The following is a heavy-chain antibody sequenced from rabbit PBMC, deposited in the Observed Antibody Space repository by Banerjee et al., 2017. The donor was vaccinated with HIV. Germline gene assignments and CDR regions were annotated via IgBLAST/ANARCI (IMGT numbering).Heavy chain of an antibody. V-gene: IGHV1S45*01. CDR1: GLDFSSYS. D-gene: IGHD4-1*01. J-gene: IGHJ4*01. CDR3: ARGISGWGYDLNL. CDR2: IYTGNNYT. Sequence: QEQLVESGGGLVQPGGSLKLSCKASGLDFSSYSMNWVRQAPGKGLEWIGCIYTGNNYTWYATWAKGQFTISKTSSTTVTLQMTSLTAADTATYFCARGISGWGYDLNLWGPGTLVTVS.